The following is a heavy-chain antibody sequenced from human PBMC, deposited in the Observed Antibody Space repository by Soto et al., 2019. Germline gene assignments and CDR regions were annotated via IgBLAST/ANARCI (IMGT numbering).Heavy chain of an antibody. CDR3: EMVSADGMDV. CDR2: ISYSGST. D-gene: IGHD2-8*01. J-gene: IGHJ6*02. CDR1: GGSSSSSGYY. V-gene: IGHV4-39*01. Sequence: SQTLSLSCTVSGGSSSSSGYYWGWIRQPPGKGLEWIGSISYSGSTYYTPSLKSRVTISVDTSKNQFSLKLSSVTAADTAAYYCEMVSADGMDVWGQGTTVTSP.